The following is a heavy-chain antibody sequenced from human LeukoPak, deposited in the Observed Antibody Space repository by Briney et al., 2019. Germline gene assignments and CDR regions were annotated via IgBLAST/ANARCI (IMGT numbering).Heavy chain of an antibody. V-gene: IGHV3-21*01. Sequence: GGSLRLSCAASGFTFSSYGMNWVRQAPGKGLEWVSSISSSSSYIYYADSVKGRFTISRDNAKSSLYLQMNSLRAEDTAVYYCARARSSGRWYYYMDVWGKGTTVTVSS. CDR1: GFTFSSYG. D-gene: IGHD6-19*01. CDR3: ARARSSGRWYYYMDV. CDR2: ISSSSSYI. J-gene: IGHJ6*03.